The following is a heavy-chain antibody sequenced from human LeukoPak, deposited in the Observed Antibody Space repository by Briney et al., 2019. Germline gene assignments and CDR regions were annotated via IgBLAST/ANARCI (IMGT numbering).Heavy chain of an antibody. J-gene: IGHJ4*02. V-gene: IGHV1-18*01. D-gene: IGHD5-12*01. CDR1: GYTFTRYS. CDR3: ARDHGGYETEFYFDY. Sequence: ASVKVSCMASGYTFTRYSISWVRQAPGQGLEWMGWISCYNGDTNYAQKLQDRITLATDTFTSTAYMELRSLRSDDTAVYFCARDHGGYETEFYFDYWAQGTLVTVSS. CDR2: ISCYNGDT.